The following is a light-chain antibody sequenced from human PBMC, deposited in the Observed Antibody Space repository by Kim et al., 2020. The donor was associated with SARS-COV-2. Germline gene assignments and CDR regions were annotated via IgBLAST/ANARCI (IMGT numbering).Light chain of an antibody. V-gene: IGKV2-28*01. CDR3: MQALQTPRT. CDR1: QSLLQSNGYNS. Sequence: DIMMTQSPLSLPVTPGEPASISCRSSQSLLQSNGYNSLDWYLQKPGQSPQLLIYLGSYRASGVPDRFSGSGSGTDFTLKISRVEAEDVGTYYCMQALQTPRTFGQGTKVYIK. J-gene: IGKJ1*01. CDR2: LGS.